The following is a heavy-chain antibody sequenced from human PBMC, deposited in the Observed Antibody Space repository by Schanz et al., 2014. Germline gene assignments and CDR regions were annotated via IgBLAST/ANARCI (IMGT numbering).Heavy chain of an antibody. CDR3: VRELSGGTFDY. J-gene: IGHJ4*02. D-gene: IGHD1-1*01. CDR1: GYTFTSYD. Sequence: QVQLVQSGAEVKKSGASVKVSCKASGYTFTSYDINWMRQAPGQGLEWLGRFTHISQKFQGRVTMTRDTSSTTAYMELNSLRSDDTAVYYCVRELSGGTFDYWGQGALVTVSS. CDR2: FT. V-gene: IGHV1-2*06.